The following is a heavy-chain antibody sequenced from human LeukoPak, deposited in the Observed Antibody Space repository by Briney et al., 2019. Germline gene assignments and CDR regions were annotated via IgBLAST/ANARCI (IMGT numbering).Heavy chain of an antibody. CDR2: IIPIFGTA. J-gene: IGHJ1*01. V-gene: IGHV1-69*13. CDR3: AREPSVADLGGFQH. CDR1: GGTFSSYA. D-gene: IGHD6-19*01. Sequence: SVKVSCKASGGTFSSYAISWVRQAPGQGLEWMGGIIPIFGTANYAQKFQGRVTITADESTSTAYMELSSLRSEDTAVYYCAREPSVADLGGFQHWGQGTLITVSS.